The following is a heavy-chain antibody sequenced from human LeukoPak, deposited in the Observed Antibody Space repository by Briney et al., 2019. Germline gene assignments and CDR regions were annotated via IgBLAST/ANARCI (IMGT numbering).Heavy chain of an antibody. D-gene: IGHD5-18*01. J-gene: IGHJ4*02. CDR2: IGHDGTQT. Sequence: GGSLRLSCAASGFTFGVYGMHWVRQAPGKGLDWVATIGHDGTQTWYADSVKGRFTISRDNSKNTLYLQVNGLRAEDTAFYYCARDFSYGYSDHWGQGALVTVSS. V-gene: IGHV3-33*01. CDR3: ARDFSYGYSDH. CDR1: GFTFGVYG.